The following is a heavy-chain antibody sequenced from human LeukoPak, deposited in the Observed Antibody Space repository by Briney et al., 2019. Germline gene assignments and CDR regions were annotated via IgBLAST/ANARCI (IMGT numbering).Heavy chain of an antibody. CDR1: GFTFSSYG. D-gene: IGHD6-13*01. CDR3: ARDPPGYTS. J-gene: IGHJ5*02. V-gene: IGHV3-48*03. CDR2: ISSGGTTI. Sequence: GGSLRLSCAASGFTFSSYGMNWVRQAPGKGLEWVSYISSGGTTIYYADSVKGRFTISRDNAKNSLYLQMNSLRAEDTAVYYCARDPPGYTSWGQGTLVTVSS.